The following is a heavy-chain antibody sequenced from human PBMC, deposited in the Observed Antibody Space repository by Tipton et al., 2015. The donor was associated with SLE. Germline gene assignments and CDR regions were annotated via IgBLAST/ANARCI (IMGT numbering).Heavy chain of an antibody. CDR3: ARRDGGGYFDL. J-gene: IGHJ2*01. V-gene: IGHV4-31*03. CDR2: IYYSGST. Sequence: LRLSCTVSGGSISSGGHYWSWIRQHPGKGLEWIGYIYYSGSTFYNPSLNSRVTISVDTSKNQFSLKLTSVTAADTAVYCCARRDGGGYFDLWGRGSLVTVSS. D-gene: IGHD3-16*01. CDR1: GGSISSGGHY.